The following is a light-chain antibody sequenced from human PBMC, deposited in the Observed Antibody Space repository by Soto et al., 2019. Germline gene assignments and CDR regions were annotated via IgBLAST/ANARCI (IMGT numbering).Light chain of an antibody. CDR1: SSDVGAYSY. CDR2: EVS. CDR3: SSYSSSITWV. Sequence: QSALTQPASVSGSPGQSITISCTGTSSDVGAYSYVSWYQQHPGKAPKLMIYEVSNRPSGVSNRFSGSRSGNTASLTISGLQAEDEADYYCSSYSSSITWVFGGGTKLTVL. J-gene: IGLJ3*02. V-gene: IGLV2-14*01.